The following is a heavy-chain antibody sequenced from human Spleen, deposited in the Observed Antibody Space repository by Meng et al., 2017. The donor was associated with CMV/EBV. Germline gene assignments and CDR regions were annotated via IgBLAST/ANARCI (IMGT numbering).Heavy chain of an antibody. CDR3: TTEGELLDAFDI. V-gene: IGHV3-15*01. CDR2: IKSKTDGGAT. Sequence: GESLKISCAASGFTFSNAYMSWVRQAPGKGLEWVGRIKSKTDGGATDYAAPVKGRFTISRDDSKNTLYLQMHSLKTEDTAVYYCTTEGELLDAFDIWGQGTMVTVSS. CDR1: GFTFSNAY. J-gene: IGHJ3*02. D-gene: IGHD1-26*01.